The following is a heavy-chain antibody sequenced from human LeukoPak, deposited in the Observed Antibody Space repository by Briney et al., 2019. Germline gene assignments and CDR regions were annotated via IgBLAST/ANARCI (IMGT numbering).Heavy chain of an antibody. V-gene: IGHV4-4*07. CDR3: ASEAYYYDSSGYYKY. CDR2: IYTSGST. D-gene: IGHD3-22*01. CDR1: GDSISSFH. J-gene: IGHJ4*02. Sequence: SETLSLTCTVSGDSISSFHWSWIRQPAGKGLEWIGRIYTSGSTNYNPSLKSRVTMSVDTSKNQFSLKLSSVTAADTAVYYCASEAYYYDSSGYYKYWGQGTLVTVSS.